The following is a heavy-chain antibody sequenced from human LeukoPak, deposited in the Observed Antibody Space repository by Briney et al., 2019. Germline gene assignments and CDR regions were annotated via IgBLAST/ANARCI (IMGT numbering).Heavy chain of an antibody. J-gene: IGHJ6*02. V-gene: IGHV4-34*01. CDR2: INHSGST. CDR3: AGGVVPAAMGRYYYYGMDV. Sequence: PSETLSLTCAVYGGSFSGYYWSWIRQPPGKGLEWIGEINHSGSTNYNPSLKSRVTISVDTSKNQFSLKLSSVTAADTAVYYCAGGVVPAAMGRYYYYGMDVWGQGTTVTVSS. D-gene: IGHD2-2*01. CDR1: GGSFSGYY.